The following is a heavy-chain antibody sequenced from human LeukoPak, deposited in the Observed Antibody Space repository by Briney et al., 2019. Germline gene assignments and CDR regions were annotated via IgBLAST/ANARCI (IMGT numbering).Heavy chain of an antibody. D-gene: IGHD7-27*01. V-gene: IGHV3-30*04. CDR3: AKDGGLWVSTHWGDS. CDR1: GFTFSSYA. Sequence: GGSRRLSCAASGFTFSSYAMHWVRQAPGKGLGWVAVISYDGSNKYYADSVKGRFTVSRDNSKNTLFLQMNSLRAEDTAVYYCAKDGGLWVSTHWGDSWGRGTLVTVSS. J-gene: IGHJ4*02. CDR2: ISYDGSNK.